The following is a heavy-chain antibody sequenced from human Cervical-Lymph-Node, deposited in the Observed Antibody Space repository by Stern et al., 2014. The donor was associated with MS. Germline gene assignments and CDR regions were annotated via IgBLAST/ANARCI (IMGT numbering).Heavy chain of an antibody. V-gene: IGHV1-46*01. J-gene: IGHJ6*02. CDR1: GNTFTRYY. CDR2: INPSAGST. D-gene: IGHD6-19*01. Sequence: VQLVESGAEVKKPGASVKVSCKASGNTFTRYYIHWVRQAPGQGIEWMGIINPSAGSTNYAQKFQGRVTMTRDTSTSTVYMELSSLRSEDTAVYYCAREVAGHRLGMMDVWGQGTTVTVSS. CDR3: AREVAGHRLGMMDV.